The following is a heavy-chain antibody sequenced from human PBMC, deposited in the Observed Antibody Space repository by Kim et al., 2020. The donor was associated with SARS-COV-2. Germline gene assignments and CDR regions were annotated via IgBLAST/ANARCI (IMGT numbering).Heavy chain of an antibody. CDR3: VKGGRYDYLWGNYRSGGFGY. CDR1: GFSFDDYA. J-gene: IGHJ4*02. D-gene: IGHD3-16*02. V-gene: IGHV3-9*01. CDR2: ISWNSGSF. Sequence: GGSLRLSCAASGFSFDDYAMHWVRQAPGKGLEWVSGISWNSGSFGYADSVKGRFTISRDNAKNSLYLHMNSLRPEDTAFYYCVKGGRYDYLWGNYRSGGFGYWGQGTLVTVSS.